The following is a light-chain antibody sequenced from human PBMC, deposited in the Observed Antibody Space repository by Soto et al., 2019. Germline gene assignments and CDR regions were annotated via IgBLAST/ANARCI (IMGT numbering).Light chain of an antibody. J-gene: IGKJ2*01. CDR2: GAS. CDR1: QSVSSSH. Sequence: EIVLTQSPGTLSLSPGERATLSCRASQSVSSSHLAWYQQKPGQAPRLLIYGASSRATGIPDRFSGSGSGTNFTLTNNRLEPEGFAVYYFQQFGTSSLTFGPGTKLEIK. CDR3: QQFGTSSLT. V-gene: IGKV3-20*01.